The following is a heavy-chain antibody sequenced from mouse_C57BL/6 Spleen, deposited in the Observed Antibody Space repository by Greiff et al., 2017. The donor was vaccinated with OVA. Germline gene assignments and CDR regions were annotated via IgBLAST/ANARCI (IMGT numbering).Heavy chain of an antibody. CDR2: IYPGSGST. CDR3: ARVGSSGYVDYYAMDY. V-gene: IGHV1-55*01. Sequence: QVQLQQPGAELVKPGASVKMSCKASGYTFTSYWITWVKQRPGQGLEWIGDIYPGSGSTNYNEKFKSKATLTVDTSSSPAYMQLSSRTSEDSAVYYCARVGSSGYVDYYAMDYWGQGTSVTVSS. J-gene: IGHJ4*01. D-gene: IGHD3-2*02. CDR1: GYTFTSYW.